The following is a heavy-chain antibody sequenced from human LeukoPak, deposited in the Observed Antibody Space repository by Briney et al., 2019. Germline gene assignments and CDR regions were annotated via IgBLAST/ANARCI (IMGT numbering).Heavy chain of an antibody. J-gene: IGHJ4*02. Sequence: PGGSLRLSCAASGFTFSNYWMSWVRQAPGKGLEWIGYIYYSGSTNYNPSLKSRVTISVDTSKNQFSLKLSSVTAADTAVYYCARDSDQLYLFDYWGQGTLVTVSS. V-gene: IGHV4-59*01. D-gene: IGHD2-2*02. CDR1: GFTFSNYW. CDR2: IYYSGST. CDR3: ARDSDQLYLFDY.